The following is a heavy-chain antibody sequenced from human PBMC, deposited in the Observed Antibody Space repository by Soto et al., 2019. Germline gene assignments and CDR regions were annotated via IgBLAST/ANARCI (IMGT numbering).Heavy chain of an antibody. CDR1: GGSFSGYY. Sequence: QVQLQQWGAGLLKPSETLSLTCAVYGGSFSGYYWSWIRQPPGKGLEWIGEINHSGSTNYNPSLKSRATISVDTSKNQFSLKLSSVTAADTAVYYCASKVWFGELLSMGWFDPWGQGTLVTVSS. D-gene: IGHD3-10*01. V-gene: IGHV4-34*01. CDR2: INHSGST. J-gene: IGHJ5*02. CDR3: ASKVWFGELLSMGWFDP.